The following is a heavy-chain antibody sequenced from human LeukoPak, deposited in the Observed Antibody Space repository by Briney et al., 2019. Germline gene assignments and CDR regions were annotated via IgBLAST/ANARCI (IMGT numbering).Heavy chain of an antibody. V-gene: IGHV4-4*02. Sequence: SGTLSLTCAVSGGSISSSNWWSWVRQPPGKGLEWIGEINHSGSTNYNPSLKTRVTISIDTSNNQFSLKLSSVTAADTAVYYCARGRGVKYNSDRIYSFDYWGQGTLVTVSS. CDR1: GGSISSSNW. D-gene: IGHD1-1*01. CDR2: INHSGST. J-gene: IGHJ4*02. CDR3: ARGRGVKYNSDRIYSFDY.